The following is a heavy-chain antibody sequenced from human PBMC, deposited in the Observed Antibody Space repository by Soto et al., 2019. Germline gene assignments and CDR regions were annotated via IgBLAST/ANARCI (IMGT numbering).Heavy chain of an antibody. D-gene: IGHD5-18*01. CDR2: ISYHGNNK. V-gene: IGHV3-30*18. Sequence: XGSLVLSCEASGFIFNDYGMHWVRQAPGKGLDWVAVISYHGNNKYYAQSVKGRFTISRDNSKNTLFLHMDSLRPEDTAVYHCVKGDLDTAVVNSPDAFDVWGPGTMVTVSS. J-gene: IGHJ3*01. CDR3: VKGDLDTAVVNSPDAFDV. CDR1: GFIFNDYG.